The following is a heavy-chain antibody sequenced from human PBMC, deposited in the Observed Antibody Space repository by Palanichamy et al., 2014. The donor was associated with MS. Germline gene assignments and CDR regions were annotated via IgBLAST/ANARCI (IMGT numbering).Heavy chain of an antibody. J-gene: IGHJ6*02. CDR1: GYSITSNYY. V-gene: IGHV4-38-2*02. D-gene: IGHD5-12*01. CDR3: ARSGGRGYSGYAYAMDV. Sequence: QVQLQQSGPGLVKPSETLSLTCTVSGYSITSNYYWGWIRQPPGKGLEWIGTIYHSGSTYYNASLKSRVTISVDTSKNQFSLHLNSVSAADTAIYYCARSGGRGYSGYAYAMDVWGQGTTVTVSS. CDR2: IYHSGST.